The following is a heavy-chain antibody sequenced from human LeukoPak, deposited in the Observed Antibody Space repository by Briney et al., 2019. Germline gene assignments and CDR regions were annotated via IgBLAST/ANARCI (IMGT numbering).Heavy chain of an antibody. CDR3: ARGFSSGWHLGTGFDP. Sequence: ASVTVSCKASGYSFLNHDIHWVRQVPGQGLEWLGFISHRGHSTTHAQRLQGRASVTRDTSTSTVYMELNSLRSDDTAVYFCARGFSSGWHLGTGFDPWGQGTLVTVSS. J-gene: IGHJ5*02. D-gene: IGHD3-22*01. CDR1: GYSFLNHD. V-gene: IGHV1-46*04. CDR2: ISHRGHST.